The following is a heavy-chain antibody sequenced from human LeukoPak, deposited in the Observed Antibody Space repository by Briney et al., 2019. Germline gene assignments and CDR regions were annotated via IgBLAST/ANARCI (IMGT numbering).Heavy chain of an antibody. V-gene: IGHV4-34*01. Sequence: KPSETLSLTCAVYGGSFSGYYWGWIRQPPGKGLEWIGEINHSGSTNYNPSLKSRVTISVDTSKDQFSLKLSSVTAADTAVYYCARVGMITFGGVIAYYYYYYMDVWGKGTTVTVSS. J-gene: IGHJ6*03. CDR2: INHSGST. D-gene: IGHD3-16*02. CDR3: ARVGMITFGGVIAYYYYYYMDV. CDR1: GGSFSGYY.